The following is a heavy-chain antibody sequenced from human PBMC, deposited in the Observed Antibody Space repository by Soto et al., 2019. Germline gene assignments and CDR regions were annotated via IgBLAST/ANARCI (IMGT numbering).Heavy chain of an antibody. CDR1: GFTFSDYY. D-gene: IGHD5-18*01. V-gene: IGHV3-11*05. Sequence: PGGSLRLSCAASGFTFSDYYMSWIRQAPGKGLEWVSYISSSSSYTNYADSVKGRFTISRDNAKNSLYLQMNSLRAEDTAVYYCARDKAATAMFRAYYYYGMDVWGQGTTVTVSS. J-gene: IGHJ6*02. CDR3: ARDKAATAMFRAYYYYGMDV. CDR2: ISSSSSYT.